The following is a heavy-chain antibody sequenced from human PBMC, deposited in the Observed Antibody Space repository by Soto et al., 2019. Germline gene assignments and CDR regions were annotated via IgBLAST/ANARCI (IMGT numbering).Heavy chain of an antibody. D-gene: IGHD2-15*01. CDR3: AKSSRGEMVTE. V-gene: IGHV1-18*01. CDR2: INTYNGMT. J-gene: IGHJ4*02. Sequence: QVQLVQSGGEVKKPGASVTVSCKASGYTFINYHITWVRQAPGQGLEWMAWINTYNGMTDYAQRFHGRVTMTRDRSTSTAFMELRNRESDDTAVYFCAKSSRGEMVTEWGQGTLVIVSS. CDR1: GYTFINYH.